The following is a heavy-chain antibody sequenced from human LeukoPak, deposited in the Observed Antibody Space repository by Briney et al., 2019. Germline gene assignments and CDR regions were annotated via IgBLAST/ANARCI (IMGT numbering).Heavy chain of an antibody. D-gene: IGHD1-26*01. J-gene: IGHJ2*01. CDR2: TYYRSKWYN. V-gene: IGHV6-1*01. CDR3: SIGKWELLSHCWCSDL. Sequence: SQTLSLTCAISGDSVSSNSAAWNWIRQSPSRGLEWLVRTYYRSKWYNDYAVSVKSRITINPDTSKNQFFLQLNSVTPEDTAVYCCSIGKWELLSHCWCSDLCRRASLPTV. CDR1: GDSVSSNSAA.